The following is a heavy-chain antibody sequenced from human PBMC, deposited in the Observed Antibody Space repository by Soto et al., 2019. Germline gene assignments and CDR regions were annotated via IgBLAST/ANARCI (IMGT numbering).Heavy chain of an antibody. CDR2: INXXGXXT. V-gene: IGHV1-46*01. CDR3: ARDSRDSGYDGNWFDP. J-gene: IGHJ5*02. CDR1: GYTFTSYY. D-gene: IGHD5-12*01. Sequence: ASVKVSCKASGYTFTSYYMHCVRQAPGQGLEWMGXINXXGXXTXXXXXFXXXVTMTRDTSTSTVYMELSSLRSEDTAVYYCARDSRDSGYDGNWFDPWGQGTLVTVSS.